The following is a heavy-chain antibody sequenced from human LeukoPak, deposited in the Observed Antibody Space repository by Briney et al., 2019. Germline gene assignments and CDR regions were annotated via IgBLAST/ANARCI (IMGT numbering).Heavy chain of an antibody. CDR2: INSDGSST. D-gene: IGHD2-15*01. Sequence: GGSLRLSCAASGFTFSRYWMHWVRQAPGKGLVWVSRINSDGSSTSYADSVKGRFTISRDNAKNTPYLQMNSLRAEDTAVYYCARSPYDCSGSSCYPDYFDYWAREPWSPSPQ. J-gene: IGHJ4*02. V-gene: IGHV3-74*01. CDR3: ARSPYDCSGSSCYPDYFDY. CDR1: GFTFSRYW.